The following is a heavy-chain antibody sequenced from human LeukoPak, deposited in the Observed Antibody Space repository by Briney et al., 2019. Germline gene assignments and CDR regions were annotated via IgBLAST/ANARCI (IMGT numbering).Heavy chain of an antibody. J-gene: IGHJ4*02. CDR1: GDSISRSIYY. V-gene: IGHV4-39*01. CDR2: IYRTGST. Sequence: KSSETLSLTCTVSGDSISRSIYYWGWIRQPPGKGLEWIASIYRTGSTDYNPSLKSRVTISVDTSKNQFSLKLSSVTAADTAVYYCARAAYYDSSGYYYYDYWGQGTLVTVSS. CDR3: ARAAYYDSSGYYYYDY. D-gene: IGHD3-22*01.